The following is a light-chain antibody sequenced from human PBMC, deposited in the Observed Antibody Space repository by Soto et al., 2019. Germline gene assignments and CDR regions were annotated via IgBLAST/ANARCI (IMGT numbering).Light chain of an antibody. CDR2: DAS. Sequence: DIQMTQSPSTLSAFVGDRVTITCRASPSSNKRLAWYQQKPGKAPKILIYDASRLESGVPARFSGSGSGTEFTLTISRVQPEDFATYYCQQYETYLKTFGQGTKVDIK. J-gene: IGKJ1*01. CDR3: QQYETYLKT. V-gene: IGKV1-5*01. CDR1: PSSNKR.